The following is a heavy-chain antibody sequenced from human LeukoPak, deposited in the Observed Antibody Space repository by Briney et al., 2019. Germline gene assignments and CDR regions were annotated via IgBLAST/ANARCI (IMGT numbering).Heavy chain of an antibody. J-gene: IGHJ4*02. CDR1: GFTFSSYA. Sequence: GGSLRLSCAASGFTFSSYAMSWVRQAPGKGLDWVSAISCSGASTYYADSVKGRCTISRDNSKNTVYLQMNSLRAEDTAVYYCAKDGVYGPGCCYYFDYWGQGTQVTVSS. CDR2: ISCSGAST. CDR3: AKDGVYGPGCCYYFDY. V-gene: IGHV3-23*01. D-gene: IGHD3-10*01.